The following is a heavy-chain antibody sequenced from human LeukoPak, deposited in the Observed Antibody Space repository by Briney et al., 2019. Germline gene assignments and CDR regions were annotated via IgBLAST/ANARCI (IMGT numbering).Heavy chain of an antibody. D-gene: IGHD1-26*01. CDR3: ARGLGSGNYYGY. Sequence: ASVKVSCKASGYTFTTHYIHWVRQAPGQGLEWVGIINPSGGSTNYAQKFQGRVTMTRDTSTNTVYMEVSSLTSDDTAIYYCARGLGSGNYYGYWGQGTLVTVSS. CDR1: GYTFTTHY. J-gene: IGHJ4*02. CDR2: INPSGGST. V-gene: IGHV1-46*01.